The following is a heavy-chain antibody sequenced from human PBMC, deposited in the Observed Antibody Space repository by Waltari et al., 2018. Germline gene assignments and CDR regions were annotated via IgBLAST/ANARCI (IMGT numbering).Heavy chain of an antibody. V-gene: IGHV4-4*07. CDR1: GGSISSYY. D-gene: IGHD3-16*01. Sequence: QVQLQESGPGLVKPSETLSLTCTVSGGSISSYYWSWIRQPAGKGLDWIGRIYTSGSTNYNPSLKSRVTISVDKSKNQFSLKLSSVTAADTAVYYCARRGSSKGGWFDPWGQGTLVTVSS. CDR2: IYTSGST. CDR3: ARRGSSKGGWFDP. J-gene: IGHJ5*02.